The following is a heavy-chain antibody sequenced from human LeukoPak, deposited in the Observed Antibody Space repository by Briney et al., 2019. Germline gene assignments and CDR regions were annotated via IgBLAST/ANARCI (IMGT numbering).Heavy chain of an antibody. V-gene: IGHV5-51*01. CDR3: ARRSCGSTSCYSAFDI. D-gene: IGHD2-2*02. CDR2: IYPGDSDT. J-gene: IGHJ3*02. Sequence: GESLKISCKGSGYSFTSYWIGWVRQMPGKGLEWMAIIYPGDSDTRYSPSFQGQVTISADKSISTAYLQWSSLKASDTAMYYCARRSCGSTSCYSAFDIWGQGTMVTVSS. CDR1: GYSFTSYW.